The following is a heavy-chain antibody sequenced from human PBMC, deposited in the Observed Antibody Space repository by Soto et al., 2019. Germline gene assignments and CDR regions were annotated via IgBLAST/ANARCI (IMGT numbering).Heavy chain of an antibody. CDR2: VFHSWST. D-gene: IGHD3-16*01. Sequence: PSETLSLTCTVSGGSINNYYWSWVRQPPGKGLEGILYVFHSWSTNYNPLLKSRVIILIDTSKNQFSLNLSSMTAADTAVYYCAKLGSHNWFDPWGQGTLVTVSS. V-gene: IGHV4-59*08. J-gene: IGHJ5*02. CDR1: GGSINNYY. CDR3: AKLGSHNWFDP.